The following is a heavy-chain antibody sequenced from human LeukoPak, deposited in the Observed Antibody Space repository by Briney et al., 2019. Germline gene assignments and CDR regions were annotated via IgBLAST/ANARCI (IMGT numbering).Heavy chain of an antibody. CDR3: ARAGGGSYYTPFDY. J-gene: IGHJ4*02. Sequence: ASVKVSCKASGYTFTGYYMHWVRQAPGQGLEWMGWINPNSGGTNYAQKLQGRVTMTTDTSTSTAYMELRSLRSDDTAVYYCARAGGGSYYTPFDYWGQGTLVTVSS. V-gene: IGHV1-2*02. D-gene: IGHD1-26*01. CDR1: GYTFTGYY. CDR2: INPNSGGT.